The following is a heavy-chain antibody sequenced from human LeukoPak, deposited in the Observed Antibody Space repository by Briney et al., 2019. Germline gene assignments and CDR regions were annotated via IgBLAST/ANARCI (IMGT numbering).Heavy chain of an antibody. CDR3: ARDTAPGFDP. V-gene: IGHV4-30-2*01. J-gene: IGHJ5*02. Sequence: SETLSLTCTVSGGSISSYSWSWIRQPPGKGLEWIGYIYHSGSTYYNPSLKSRVTISVDRSKNQFSLKLSSVTAADTAVYYCARDTAPGFDPWGQGTLVTVSS. CDR1: GGSISSYS. D-gene: IGHD5-18*01. CDR2: IYHSGST.